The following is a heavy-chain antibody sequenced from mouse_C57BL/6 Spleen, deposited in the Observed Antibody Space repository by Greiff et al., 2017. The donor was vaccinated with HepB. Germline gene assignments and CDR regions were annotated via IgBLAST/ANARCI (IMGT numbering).Heavy chain of an antibody. CDR1: GYTFTDYN. J-gene: IGHJ1*03. V-gene: IGHV1-22*01. CDR3: ARSAVLMIDV. D-gene: IGHD2-3*01. Sequence: SGPELVKPGASVKMSCKASGYTFTDYNMHWVKQSHGKSLEWIGYINPNNGGTSYNQKFKGKATLTVNKSSSTAYMELRSLTSEDSAVYYCARSAVLMIDVWGTGTTVTVSS. CDR2: INPNNGGT.